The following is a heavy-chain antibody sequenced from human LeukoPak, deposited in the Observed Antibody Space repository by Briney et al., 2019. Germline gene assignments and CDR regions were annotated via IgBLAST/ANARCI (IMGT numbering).Heavy chain of an antibody. CDR3: ASSDTAMVPVDY. J-gene: IGHJ4*02. Sequence: SETLSLTRTVSGGSISTFYWSWIRQPPGKGLEWIGYIYYTGSTNYNSSLKSRVTISVDTSKNQFSLKLNSVTAADTAVYYCASSDTAMVPVDYWGQGTLVTVSS. CDR2: IYYTGST. V-gene: IGHV4-59*12. CDR1: GGSISTFY. D-gene: IGHD5-18*01.